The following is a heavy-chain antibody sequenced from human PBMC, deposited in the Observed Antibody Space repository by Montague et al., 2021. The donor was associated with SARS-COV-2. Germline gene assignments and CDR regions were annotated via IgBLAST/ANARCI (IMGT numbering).Heavy chain of an antibody. D-gene: IGHD3-22*01. CDR3: ARVAGCYYHDSIAYFYY. V-gene: IGHV4-34*01. J-gene: IGHJ4*02. CDR2: KKKSGSN. Sequence: GKKKKSGSNNYNPSLKSRVTLSVDTSKKQFSLKLRSLTAADTAVYYCARVAGCYYHDSIAYFYYWGQGFLVTVSS.